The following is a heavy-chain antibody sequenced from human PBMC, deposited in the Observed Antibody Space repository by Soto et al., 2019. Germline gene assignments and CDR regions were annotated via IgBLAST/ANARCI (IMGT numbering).Heavy chain of an antibody. J-gene: IGHJ4*02. Sequence: SETLSLTCTVSGGSISSSSYYWGWIRQPPGKGLEWIGSIYYSGSTYYNPSLKSRVTISVDTSKNQFSLKLSSVTAADTAVYYCARGDSSLDYFDYWGQGTLVTVSS. V-gene: IGHV4-39*01. D-gene: IGHD3-22*01. CDR2: IYYSGST. CDR1: GGSISSSSYY. CDR3: ARGDSSLDYFDY.